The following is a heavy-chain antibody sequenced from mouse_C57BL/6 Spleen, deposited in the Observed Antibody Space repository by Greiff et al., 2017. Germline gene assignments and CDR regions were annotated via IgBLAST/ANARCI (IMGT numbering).Heavy chain of an antibody. V-gene: IGHV1-62-2*01. CDR3: ARHPRYYYGSSYGYFDV. CDR2: FYPGSGSI. Sequence: VQLVESGAELVKPGASVKLSCKASGYTFTEYTIHWVKQRSGQGLEWIGWFYPGSGSIKYNEKFKDKATLTADKSSSTVYMELSRLTSEDSAVYFCARHPRYYYGSSYGYFDVWGTGTTVTVSS. J-gene: IGHJ1*03. D-gene: IGHD1-1*01. CDR1: GYTFTEYT.